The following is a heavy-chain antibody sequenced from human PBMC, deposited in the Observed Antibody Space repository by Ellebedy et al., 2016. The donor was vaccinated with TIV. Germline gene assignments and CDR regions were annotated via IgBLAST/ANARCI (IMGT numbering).Heavy chain of an antibody. CDR1: GYTFTSYA. CDR2: TSTYNGDK. V-gene: IGHV1-18*01. CDR3: ARGIRMPSDY. J-gene: IGHJ4*02. Sequence: AASVKVSCKTSGYTFTSYAISWVRQAPGQGLEWMAWTSTYNGDKKFAQQFQDRVTLTTDTSTSTVYMELRSLRSDDTAVYYCARGIRMPSDYWGQGTLVTVSS. D-gene: IGHD2-15*01.